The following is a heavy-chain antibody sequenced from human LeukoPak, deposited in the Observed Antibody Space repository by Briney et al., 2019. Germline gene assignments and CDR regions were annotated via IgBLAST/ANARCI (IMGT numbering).Heavy chain of an antibody. D-gene: IGHD1-1*01. J-gene: IGHJ4*02. CDR1: GFTFSSYA. CDR2: ISGSGGST. Sequence: GGSLRLSCVASGFTFSSYAMSWVRQAPGKGLEWVSVISGSGGSTYYRDSVKGRFTISRDDSKDTVYLQMNSLRAEDTAVYYCAKDGTTTITFDYWGQGTLVAVSS. V-gene: IGHV3-23*01. CDR3: AKDGTTTITFDY.